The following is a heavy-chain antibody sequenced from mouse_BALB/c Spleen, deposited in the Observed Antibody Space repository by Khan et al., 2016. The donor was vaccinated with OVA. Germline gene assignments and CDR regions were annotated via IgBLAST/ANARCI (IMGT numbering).Heavy chain of an antibody. V-gene: IGHV1S81*02. CDR1: GYTFTSYW. Sequence: QVQLQQSGAELVKAGASVKMSCKASGYTFTSYWMHWVQQRLGQGLEWFAETNPTNGRTYYNETFKSKATLTVDKSSSTAYMLLSGPTCEDSAVYYCGIIKKIVATYFDYWGQGTTLTVSS. D-gene: IGHD1-1*01. J-gene: IGHJ2*01. CDR3: GIIKKIVATYFDY. CDR2: TNPTNGRT.